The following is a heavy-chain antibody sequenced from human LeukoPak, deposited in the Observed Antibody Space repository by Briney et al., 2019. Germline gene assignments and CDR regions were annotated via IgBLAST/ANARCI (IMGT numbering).Heavy chain of an antibody. J-gene: IGHJ4*02. V-gene: IGHV1-18*01. CDR1: GYTFTSYA. CDR3: ARIPTYYYDSSGYYLNGDYFDY. D-gene: IGHD3-22*01. CDR2: ISAYNGNT. Sequence: ASVKVSCTASGYTFTSYAISWVRQAPGQGLEWMGWISAYNGNTNYPQKLQGRVTMTTDTSTSTAYMELRSLRSDDTAVYYCARIPTYYYDSSGYYLNGDYFDYWGQGTLVTVSS.